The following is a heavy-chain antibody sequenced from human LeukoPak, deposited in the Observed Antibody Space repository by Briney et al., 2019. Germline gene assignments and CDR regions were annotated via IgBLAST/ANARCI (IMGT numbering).Heavy chain of an antibody. CDR3: ARXRGRRYYDSSGYQPFDY. D-gene: IGHD3-22*01. CDR2: IIPILGIA. V-gene: IGHV1-69*02. J-gene: IGHJ4*02. Sequence: SVKVSCKASGGTFSSYTISWVRQAPGQGLEWMGRIIPILGIANYAQKFQGRVTITADKSTSTAYMELSSLRSEDTAVYYCARXRGRRYYDSSGYQPFDYWGQGTLVTVSS. CDR1: GGTFSSYT.